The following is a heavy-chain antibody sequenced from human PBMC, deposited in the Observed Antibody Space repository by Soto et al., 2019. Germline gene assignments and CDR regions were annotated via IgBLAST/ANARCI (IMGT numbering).Heavy chain of an antibody. J-gene: IGHJ6*02. Sequence: QVQLQESGPGLVKPSQTLSLTCTVSGGSISRGGYYWSWIRQHPGKGLEWIGYIYYSGSTYYNPSLNSRVTISVDTSKNQFSLKLSSVTAADTAVYYCARAGVGGSYGMDVWGQGTTVTVSS. V-gene: IGHV4-31*03. CDR3: ARAGVGGSYGMDV. CDR1: GGSISRGGYY. D-gene: IGHD3-10*01. CDR2: IYYSGST.